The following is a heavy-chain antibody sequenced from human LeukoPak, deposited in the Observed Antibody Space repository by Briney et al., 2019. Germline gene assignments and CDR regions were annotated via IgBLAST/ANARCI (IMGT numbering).Heavy chain of an antibody. Sequence: GGSLRLTCAASGFTFSSYWMHWVRQAPGKGLVWVSRINSAGSSTTYADSVKGRFTISRDNAKNTLYLQMNSLRAEDTPVYYCSRDHYYGSGSSHSLDYWGQGTLVTVSS. CDR2: INSAGSST. CDR1: GFTFSSYW. CDR3: SRDHYYGSGSSHSLDY. V-gene: IGHV3-74*01. D-gene: IGHD3-10*01. J-gene: IGHJ4*02.